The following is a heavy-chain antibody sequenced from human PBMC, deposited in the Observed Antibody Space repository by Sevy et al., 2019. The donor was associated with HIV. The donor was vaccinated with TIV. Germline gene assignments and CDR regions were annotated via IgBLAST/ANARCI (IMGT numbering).Heavy chain of an antibody. D-gene: IGHD3-22*01. CDR3: ARNYYYDSRGGRWFDP. Sequence: SETLSITCTVSGGSISSYYWSWIRQPAGKGLEWIGRIYTSGSTNYNPSLKSRVTMSVDTSKNQFSLKLSSVTAADTAVYYCARNYYYDSRGGRWFDPWGQETLVTVSS. CDR2: IYTSGST. J-gene: IGHJ5*02. V-gene: IGHV4-4*07. CDR1: GGSISSYY.